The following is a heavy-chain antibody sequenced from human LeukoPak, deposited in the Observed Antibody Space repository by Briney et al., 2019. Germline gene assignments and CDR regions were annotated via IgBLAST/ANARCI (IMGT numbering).Heavy chain of an antibody. D-gene: IGHD3-22*01. CDR3: ARALTPPYYYDSSSYYEDY. CDR1: GCTISSYE. Sequence: GGSLRLSCAASGCTISSYEMYWVRQAPGKGLEWVSYVSSSGSTIYYEDSVKGRFTISRDNAKNSLCLQMNSLRAEDTAVYYCARALTPPYYYDSSSYYEDYWGQGTLVTVSS. V-gene: IGHV3-48*03. CDR2: VSSSGSTI. J-gene: IGHJ4*02.